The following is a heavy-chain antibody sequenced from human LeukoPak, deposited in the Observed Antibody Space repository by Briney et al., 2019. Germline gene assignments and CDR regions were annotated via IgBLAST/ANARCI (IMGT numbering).Heavy chain of an antibody. D-gene: IGHD4-11*01. CDR3: ARISNLLPYYYYYIDV. Sequence: PGGSLRLSCAASGFTFSDYYMSWIRQAPGKGLEWVSYISSSGSTIYYADSVKGRFTISRDNAKNSLYLQVNSLRAEDTAVYYCARISNLLPYYYYYIDVWGTGTTVTVSS. V-gene: IGHV3-11*04. J-gene: IGHJ6*03. CDR2: ISSSGSTI. CDR1: GFTFSDYY.